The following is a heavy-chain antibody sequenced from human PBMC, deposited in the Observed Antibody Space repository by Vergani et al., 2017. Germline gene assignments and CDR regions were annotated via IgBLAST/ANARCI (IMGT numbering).Heavy chain of an antibody. J-gene: IGHJ5*02. CDR1: GYTFTGYY. V-gene: IGHV1-2*02. CDR2: INPNSGGT. Sequence: QVQLVQSGAEVKKPGASVKVSCKASGYTFTGYYMHWVRQAPGQGLEWMGWINPNSGGTNYAQKFQGRVTMTRDTSISTAYKELSRLRSDDTAVYYCARDPYLTGATPPYNWFDPWGQGTLVTVSS. CDR3: ARDPYLTGATPPYNWFDP. D-gene: IGHD3-9*01.